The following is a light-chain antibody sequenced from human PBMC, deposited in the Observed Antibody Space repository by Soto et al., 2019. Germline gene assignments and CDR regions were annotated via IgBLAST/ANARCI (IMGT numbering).Light chain of an antibody. J-gene: IGLJ1*01. V-gene: IGLV2-14*01. CDR3: SSYGSTSTRYV. CDR1: SSDVGGYNY. Sequence: QSALTQPASVSGSPGQSITISCTGTSSDVGGYNYVSWYQQHPGKAPKLMIYEVSNRPSRVSNRFSGSKSANTASLTISGLQAEDEADYFCSSYGSTSTRYVFGTGTKLTVL. CDR2: EVS.